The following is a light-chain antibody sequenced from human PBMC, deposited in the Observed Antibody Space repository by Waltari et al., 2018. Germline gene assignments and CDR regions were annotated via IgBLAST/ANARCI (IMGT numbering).Light chain of an antibody. CDR3: QQRSTWTSLT. J-gene: IGKJ4*01. Sequence: EIVLTQSPATLSLSPGESVTLSCRASQSVSRHLAWYQQRPGQAPRHIIYDASNRAPGIPARFSGSGSGTDFTLTISSLEPEDFAVYYCQQRSTWTSLTFGGGTKVGIK. CDR2: DAS. CDR1: QSVSRH. V-gene: IGKV3-11*01.